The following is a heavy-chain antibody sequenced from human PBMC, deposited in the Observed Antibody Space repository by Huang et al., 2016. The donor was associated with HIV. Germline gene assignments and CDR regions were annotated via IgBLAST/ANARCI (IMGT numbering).Heavy chain of an antibody. CDR2: RKPKRGNT. Sequence: QVQLVQSGAEVKKPGASVKVSCKASGFNFNNYDFNWVRQASGQGLDWMGWRKPKRGNTGDAQKFQGRVTITRNTSITTAYMELRSLRSEDTAVYYCARARGFLYDSTGYYSRYYFDSWGQGTLVTISS. V-gene: IGHV1-8*03. CDR1: GFNFNNYD. J-gene: IGHJ4*02. D-gene: IGHD3-22*01. CDR3: ARARGFLYDSTGYYSRYYFDS.